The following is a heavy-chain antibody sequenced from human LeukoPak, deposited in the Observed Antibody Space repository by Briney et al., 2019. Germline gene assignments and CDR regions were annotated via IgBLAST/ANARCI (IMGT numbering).Heavy chain of an antibody. CDR2: IKQDGSEK. CDR3: ARDIHDY. V-gene: IGHV3-7*01. Sequence: GGSLRLSCAASGFTFSSYAMSWVRQAPGKGLEWVANIKQDGSEKYYVDSVKGRFTISRDNAKNSLYLQMNSLRAEDTAVYYCARDIHDYWGQGTLVTVSS. CDR1: GFTFSSYA. J-gene: IGHJ4*02.